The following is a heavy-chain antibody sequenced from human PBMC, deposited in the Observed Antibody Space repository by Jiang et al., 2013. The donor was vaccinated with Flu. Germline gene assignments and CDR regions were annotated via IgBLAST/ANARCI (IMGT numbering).Heavy chain of an antibody. Sequence: VQLLESGGGLIQPGGSLRLSCAASGFTSSGYPMTWVRQAPGKGLEWVSSISGGGDLTFYADSVRGRFTISRDNSKNTLYLQMTSLRAEDTAIYYCAQSGTIGRWWDDYWGQGTLVTVSS. D-gene: IGHD2-8*01. J-gene: IGHJ4*02. CDR1: GFTSSGYP. CDR3: AQSGTIGRWWDDY. V-gene: IGHV3-23*01. CDR2: ISGGGDLT.